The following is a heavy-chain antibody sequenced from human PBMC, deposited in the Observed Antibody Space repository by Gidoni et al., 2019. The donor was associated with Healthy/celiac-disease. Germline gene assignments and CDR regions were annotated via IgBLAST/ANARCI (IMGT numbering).Heavy chain of an antibody. D-gene: IGHD3-3*01. CDR2: ISSSSSYI. CDR3: ARTSITIFGVVSPADY. Sequence: EVQLVESGGGLVKPGGSLRLSCAASGFTFSSYSMNWVRQEPGKGLEWVSSISSSSSYIYYADSVKGRFTISRDNAKNSLYLQMNSLRAEDTAVYYCARTSITIFGVVSPADYWGQGTLVTVSS. J-gene: IGHJ4*02. CDR1: GFTFSSYS. V-gene: IGHV3-21*01.